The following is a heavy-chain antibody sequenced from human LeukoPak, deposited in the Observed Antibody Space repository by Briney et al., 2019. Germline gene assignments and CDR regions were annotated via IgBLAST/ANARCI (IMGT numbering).Heavy chain of an antibody. CDR1: GFTFGDYA. CDR3: TRDQTPYY. V-gene: IGHV3-49*04. CDR2: IRSKVYGGTP. Sequence: GGSLRLSCIGSGFTFGDYAMTWVRQAPGKGLEWVGFIRSKVYGGTPEYAASAKGRFTISRDDSKGIAYLQMNSLKTEDTAVYYCTRDQTPYYWGQGTLVTVSS. J-gene: IGHJ4*02.